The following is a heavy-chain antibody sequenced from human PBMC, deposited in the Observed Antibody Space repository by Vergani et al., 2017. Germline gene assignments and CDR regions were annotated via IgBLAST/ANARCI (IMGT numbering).Heavy chain of an antibody. Sequence: EVQLVESGGGLIQPGGSLRPSCAASGFTVSSNYMSWVRQAQGKGREWVSVINSGGSTYYADSVKGRFTFSRDNSKNTLYLQRNSRRAEDTAVYYCASWGISVAGRAAGNDYWGQGTLVTVSS. J-gene: IGHJ4*02. D-gene: IGHD6-19*01. V-gene: IGHV3-53*01. CDR2: INSGGST. CDR3: ASWGISVAGRAAGNDY. CDR1: GFTVSSNY.